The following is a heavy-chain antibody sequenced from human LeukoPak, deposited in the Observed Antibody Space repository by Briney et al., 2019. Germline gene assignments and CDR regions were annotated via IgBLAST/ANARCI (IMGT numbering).Heavy chain of an antibody. J-gene: IGHJ4*02. CDR1: GFTFSSYA. D-gene: IGHD3-22*01. V-gene: IGHV3-30*01. CDR2: ISYDGSNK. CDR3: ARTMIVVVFDY. Sequence: PGGSLRLSCAASGFTFSSYAMHWVRQAPGKGLEWVAVISYDGSNKYYADSMKGRFTISRDNSKNTLYLQMNSLRAEDTAVYYCARTMIVVVFDYWGQGTLVTVSS.